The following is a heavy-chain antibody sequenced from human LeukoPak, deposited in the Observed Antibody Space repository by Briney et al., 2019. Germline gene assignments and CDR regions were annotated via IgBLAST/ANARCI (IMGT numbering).Heavy chain of an antibody. Sequence: GGSLRLSCAASGFTFTTHAMSWVRQAPGKGLEWVAVIWYDGSNKYYADSVKGRFTISRDNSKNTLYLQMNSLRAEDTAVYYCARVDMATIDYWGQGTLVTVSS. J-gene: IGHJ4*02. CDR2: IWYDGSNK. CDR1: GFTFTTHA. D-gene: IGHD5-24*01. CDR3: ARVDMATIDY. V-gene: IGHV3-33*08.